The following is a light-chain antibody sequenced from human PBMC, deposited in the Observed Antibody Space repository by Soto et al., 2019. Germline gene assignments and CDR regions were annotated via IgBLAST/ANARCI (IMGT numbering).Light chain of an antibody. J-gene: IGLJ2*01. V-gene: IGLV1-51*01. CDR3: GTWDSSLSSVL. CDR2: DGH. CDR1: SSNIGKNP. Sequence: QSVLTQPPSVSAAPGQKVTISCSGSSSNIGKNPVSWYQQVPGTAPKLLIYDGHERPSGIPDRFSGSKSGTSATLGITGLQTGDEADYYCGTWDSSLSSVLFGGGTKLTVL.